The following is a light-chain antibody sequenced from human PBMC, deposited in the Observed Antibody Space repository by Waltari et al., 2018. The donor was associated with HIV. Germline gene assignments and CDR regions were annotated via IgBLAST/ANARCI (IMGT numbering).Light chain of an antibody. J-gene: IGLJ7*01. CDR1: SSNIGSNT. Sequence: QSVLTQPPSASGTPGQRVTISCSGSSSNIGSNTVNWYQQLPGTAPKLLIYTNSNRPAGVPDRFSGSKSGTSAALAISGLQSEDEADDYCAAWDDSLNGRAVFGGGTHLTVL. CDR2: TNS. V-gene: IGLV1-44*01. CDR3: AAWDDSLNGRAV.